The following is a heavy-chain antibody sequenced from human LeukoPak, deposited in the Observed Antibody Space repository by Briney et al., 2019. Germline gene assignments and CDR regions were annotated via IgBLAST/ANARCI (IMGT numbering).Heavy chain of an antibody. D-gene: IGHD6-6*01. Sequence: GGSLRLSCAASGFSFSNYGMHWVRQAPGKGLEWVAFIRYDGSNKYYADSVKGRFTISRDNSKNTLYLQMNSLRAEDTAVYYCAKSSIAARPRWYFGYWGQGTLVTVSS. V-gene: IGHV3-30*02. CDR3: AKSSIAARPRWYFGY. J-gene: IGHJ4*02. CDR2: IRYDGSNK. CDR1: GFSFSNYG.